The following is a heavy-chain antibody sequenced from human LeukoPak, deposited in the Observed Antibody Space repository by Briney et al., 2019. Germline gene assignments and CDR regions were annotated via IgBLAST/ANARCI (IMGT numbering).Heavy chain of an antibody. D-gene: IGHD1-26*01. V-gene: IGHV1-18*04. CDR1: GYTFTGYY. J-gene: IGHJ6*02. CDR3: ARDRRSYYYYYGMDV. CDR2: ISAYNGNT. Sequence: GASVKVSCKASGYTFTGYYMHWVRQAPGQGLEWMGWISAYNGNTNYAQKLQGRVTMTTDTSTSTAYMELRSLRSDDTAVYYCARDRRSYYYYYGMDVWGQGTTVTVSS.